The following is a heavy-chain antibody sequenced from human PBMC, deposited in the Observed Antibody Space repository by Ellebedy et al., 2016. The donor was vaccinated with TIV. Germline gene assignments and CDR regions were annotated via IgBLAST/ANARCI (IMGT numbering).Heavy chain of an antibody. J-gene: IGHJ6*02. CDR1: GDSVSTDIG. V-gene: IGHV6-1*01. Sequence: SETLSLTCVISGDSVSTDIGWYWIRQSPSRGLEWLGRTYYRYKWNNDYAVSLKSRITINPDTSKNLFSLQLNSVTPEDTAVYYCARGWFGSGMGVWGQGTTVTVSS. CDR3: ARGWFGSGMGV. D-gene: IGHD3-10*01. CDR2: TYYRYKWNN.